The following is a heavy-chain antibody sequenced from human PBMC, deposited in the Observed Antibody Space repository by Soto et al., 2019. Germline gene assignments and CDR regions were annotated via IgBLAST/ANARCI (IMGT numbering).Heavy chain of an antibody. CDR2: ISGSGGST. J-gene: IGHJ4*02. CDR3: AKIKRSTWPYYFDY. V-gene: IGHV3-23*01. Sequence: EVQLLESGGGLLQPGGSLRLSCAASGCSFSSYGMSWVRQGPWKGLEWVSGISGSGGSTYYADSVKGRFTISRDNSKNTLYLQMNSLRAEDTAAYYCAKIKRSTWPYYFDYWGQGTLVTVSS. CDR1: GCSFSSYG.